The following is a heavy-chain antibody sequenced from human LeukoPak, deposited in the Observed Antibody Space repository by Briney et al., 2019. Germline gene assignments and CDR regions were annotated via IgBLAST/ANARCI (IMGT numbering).Heavy chain of an antibody. V-gene: IGHV3-30*02. CDR1: GFTFSSYD. CDR3: AKDKRALLHYMDV. D-gene: IGHD2-21*02. J-gene: IGHJ6*03. CDR2: IRYDGSNQ. Sequence: KTGGSLRLSCAASGFTFSSYDMHWVRRAPGKGLEWVAFIRYDGSNQYYADSVKGRFTISRDKSKNTLYLQMNSLRAEDTAVYYCAKDKRALLHYMDVWGKGTAVTISS.